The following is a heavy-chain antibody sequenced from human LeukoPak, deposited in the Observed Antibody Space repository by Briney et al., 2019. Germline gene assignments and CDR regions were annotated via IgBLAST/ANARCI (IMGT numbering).Heavy chain of an antibody. J-gene: IGHJ6*03. CDR2: IIPIFGTA. V-gene: IGHV1-69*05. D-gene: IGHD2-2*01. CDR1: RGTFSSYA. CDR3: ARGVSSSRYYYYYMDV. Sequence: SVKVSCKASRGTFSSYAISWVRQAPGQGLEWMGGIIPIFGTANYAQKFQGRVTITTDESTSTAYMELSSLRSEDTAVYYCARGVSSSRYYYYYMDVWGKGTTVTVSS.